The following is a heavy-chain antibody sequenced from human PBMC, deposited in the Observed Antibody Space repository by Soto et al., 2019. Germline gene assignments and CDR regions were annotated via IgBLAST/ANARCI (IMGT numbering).Heavy chain of an antibody. J-gene: IGHJ5*02. D-gene: IGHD2-2*01. CDR2: ISAYNGNT. CDR3: ARVPSGCSSTSCYVWDWFDP. V-gene: IGHV1-18*01. CDR1: GYTFTSYG. Sequence: ASVKVCCKASGYTFTSYGISWVRQAPGQGLEWMGWISAYNGNTNYAQKLQGRVTMTTDTSTSTAYMELRSLRSDDTAVYYCARVPSGCSSTSCYVWDWFDPWGQGTLVTVSS.